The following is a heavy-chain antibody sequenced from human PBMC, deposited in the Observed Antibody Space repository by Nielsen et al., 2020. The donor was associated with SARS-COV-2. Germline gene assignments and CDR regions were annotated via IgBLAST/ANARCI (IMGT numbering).Heavy chain of an antibody. Sequence: SETLSLTCTVSGGSISSSSYYWGWIRQPPGKGLEWIGSIYYTGSTDYNPSLKSRVTISVDTSKNQFSLKLSSVTAADTAVYYCARHPKNYGDLNWYFDLWGRGTLVTVSS. CDR2: IYYTGST. CDR3: ARHPKNYGDLNWYFDL. D-gene: IGHD4-17*01. V-gene: IGHV4-39*01. J-gene: IGHJ2*01. CDR1: GGSISSSSYY.